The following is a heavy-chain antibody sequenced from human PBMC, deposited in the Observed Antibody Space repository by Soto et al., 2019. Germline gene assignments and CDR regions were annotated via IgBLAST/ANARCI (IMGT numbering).Heavy chain of an antibody. V-gene: IGHV3-21*01. J-gene: IGHJ3*02. Sequence: GESLKISCAASGFTFSSYSMNWVRQAPGKGLEWVSSISSSSSYIYYADSVKGRFTISRDNAKNSLYLQMNSLRAEDTAVYYCARMPDYKYCSGGSCYFYAFDIWGQGTMVTVSS. D-gene: IGHD2-15*01. CDR1: GFTFSSYS. CDR3: ARMPDYKYCSGGSCYFYAFDI. CDR2: ISSSSSYI.